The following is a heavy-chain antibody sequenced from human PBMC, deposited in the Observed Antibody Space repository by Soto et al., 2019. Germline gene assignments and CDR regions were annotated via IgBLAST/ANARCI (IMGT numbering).Heavy chain of an antibody. CDR1: GGSISSSNW. D-gene: IGHD3-10*01. V-gene: IGHV4-4*02. Sequence: QVQLQESGPGLVKPSGTLSLTCAVSGGSISSSNWWSWVRQPPGKGLEWIGEIYHSGSTNYNPSLKSRVTISVDKSKNQFSLKLSSVTAADTAVYYCARAPYYYGSGSYSGGLYGMDVWGQGTTVTVSS. J-gene: IGHJ6*02. CDR3: ARAPYYYGSGSYSGGLYGMDV. CDR2: IYHSGST.